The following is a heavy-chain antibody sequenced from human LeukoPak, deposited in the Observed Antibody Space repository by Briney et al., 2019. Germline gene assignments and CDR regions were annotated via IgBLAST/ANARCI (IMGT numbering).Heavy chain of an antibody. CDR1: GTSIRTYY. Sequence: PSETLSLTCAVSGTSIRTYYWNWIRQPPGKGLEWIGYFYYSGTTHYNPSLESRVTVSLDKSKNQLSLNLTSVTAADTAVYYCSRENGAFSPFGYWGQGILVTVLS. CDR3: SRENGAFSPFGY. V-gene: IGHV4-59*12. CDR2: FYYSGTT. D-gene: IGHD2-8*01. J-gene: IGHJ4*02.